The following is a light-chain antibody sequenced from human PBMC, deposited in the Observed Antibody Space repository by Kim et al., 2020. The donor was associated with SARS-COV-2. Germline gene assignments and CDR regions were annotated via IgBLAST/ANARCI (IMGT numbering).Light chain of an antibody. CDR2: RAS. J-gene: IGKJ2*01. Sequence: RATVNCKSTQTIVNSSNSKNYLALCPHKPGQPPMLFIYRASARQAGVPDRLGRGGSGTDFSLTLSSLRAVKVAIYDSQQYYSAPYTFGQGTKLEI. CDR1: QTIVNSSNSKNY. CDR3: QQYYSAPYT. V-gene: IGKV4-1*01.